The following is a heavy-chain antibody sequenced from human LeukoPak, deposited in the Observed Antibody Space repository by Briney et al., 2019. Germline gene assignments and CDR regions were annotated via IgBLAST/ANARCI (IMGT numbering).Heavy chain of an antibody. J-gene: IGHJ4*02. V-gene: IGHV1-69*05. D-gene: IGHD3-22*01. CDR3: ARDITYYDSSGYYFDY. Sequence: GSSVKVSCKASGGTFSSYAISWVRQAPGHGLEWVGRIIPIFGTANYAQKYQRRVTITTEESTSTAYMELSSLRSEDTAVYYCARDITYYDSSGYYFDYWGQGTLVTVSS. CDR2: IIPIFGTA. CDR1: GGTFSSYA.